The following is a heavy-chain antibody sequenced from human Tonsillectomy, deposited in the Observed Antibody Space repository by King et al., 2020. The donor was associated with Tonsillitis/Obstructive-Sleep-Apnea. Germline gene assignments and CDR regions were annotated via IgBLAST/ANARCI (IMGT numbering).Heavy chain of an antibody. V-gene: IGHV3-49*05. CDR2: IRSKAYGGTT. J-gene: IGHJ4*02. D-gene: IGHD2-15*01. CDR3: TRGSWDQCSGGSCSTDS. Sequence: VQLVESGGGLVKPGRSLRLSCTASGFTFGDYAMSWFRQAPGKGLEWVGVIRSKAYGGTTEYAASVKGRFTISRDDSKSIAYLQMNSLKTEDTAVYYCTRGSWDQCSGGSCSTDSWGQGTRVTVSS. CDR1: GFTFGDYA.